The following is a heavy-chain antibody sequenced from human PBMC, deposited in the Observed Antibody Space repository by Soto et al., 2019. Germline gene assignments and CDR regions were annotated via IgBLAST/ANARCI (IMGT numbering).Heavy chain of an antibody. CDR1: GFTFDDYP. Sequence: PGGSLRLSCTTSGFTFDDYPMSWFRQAPGKGLEWVSYIRNKAYGETTEHAASVKGRFIISRDDSTSIAYLQMNSLKTDYTAVYYCARAVRVVGDAFDGWGQGTMVTVSS. J-gene: IGHJ3*01. CDR2: IRNKAYGETT. CDR3: ARAVRVVGDAFDG. V-gene: IGHV3-49*03. D-gene: IGHD1-1*01.